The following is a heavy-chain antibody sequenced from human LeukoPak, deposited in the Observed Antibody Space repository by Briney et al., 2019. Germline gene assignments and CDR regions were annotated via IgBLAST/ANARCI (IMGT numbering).Heavy chain of an antibody. D-gene: IGHD4-11*01. V-gene: IGHV3-23*01. CDR1: GFTFSNYA. J-gene: IGHJ4*02. CDR3: EHPPTVTSFDY. CDR2: ISGSGGNT. Sequence: AGGSLRLSCAASGFTFSNYAMNWVRQAPGKGLQWVSSISGSGGNTYYADSVKDRFTISRDNSKNTLYLQMNSLRAEDTAVYYCEHPPTVTSFDYWGKGNVVPVSS.